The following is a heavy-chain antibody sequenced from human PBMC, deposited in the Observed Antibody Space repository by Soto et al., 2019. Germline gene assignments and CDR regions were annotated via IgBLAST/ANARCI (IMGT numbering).Heavy chain of an antibody. D-gene: IGHD2-21*02. CDR2: ISAYNGNP. CDR1: GYTFTNFG. CDR3: ARGVTPIDS. Sequence: QVQLVQCGAEVKKPGASVKVSFTASGYTFTNFGISWVRQAPGQGLEWMGWISAYNGNPNYAQKFQGRVTMTTDTSTSTADMELRSLSSDDTAVYSGARGVTPIDSWGQGTLVTVSS. J-gene: IGHJ4*02. V-gene: IGHV1-18*01.